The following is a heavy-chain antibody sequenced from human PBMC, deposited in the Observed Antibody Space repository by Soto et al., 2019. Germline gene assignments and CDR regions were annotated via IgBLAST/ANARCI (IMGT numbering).Heavy chain of an antibody. V-gene: IGHV1-18*01. CDR2: INVYNGNT. D-gene: IGHD6-19*01. CDR3: ARDLGNRVYSSCFFMKWYHYYGMVV. Sequence: ASVKVSCKTSGYTFTNYGISWVRQAPVQGLEWMGWINVYNGNTKYAQKVQGRVTMTTDTSTSTAYMELRSLRSDDTAVYYCARDLGNRVYSSCFFMKWYHYYGMVVSCQ. CDR1: GYTFTNYG. J-gene: IGHJ6*02.